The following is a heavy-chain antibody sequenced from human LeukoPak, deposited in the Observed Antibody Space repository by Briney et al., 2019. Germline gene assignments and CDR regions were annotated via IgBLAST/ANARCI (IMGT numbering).Heavy chain of an antibody. J-gene: IGHJ5*02. Sequence: SGGSLRLSCAASGFSFSDSPIHWVRQASGKGLEWVGRIRSKDQNSATAYAESVKGRFTISRDDSKNMAYLQMSSLRIEDTAVYYCESSITKAGGSWGQGTLVTVSS. CDR2: IRSKDQNSAT. CDR1: GFSFSDSP. V-gene: IGHV3-73*01. CDR3: ESSITKAGGS. D-gene: IGHD2-21*01.